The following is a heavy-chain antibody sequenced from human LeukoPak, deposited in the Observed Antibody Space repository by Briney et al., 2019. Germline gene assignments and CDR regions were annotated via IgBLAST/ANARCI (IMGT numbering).Heavy chain of an antibody. Sequence: GGSLRLSCAASGFTFSSYGMSWARQAPGKVLEWVAAISCRGGSTYYADSVKGRFTISRDNSKNMLYLQMNRLRAEDTAVYYCAKDEGYDSSGYYYAPFDYWGQGTLVTVSS. CDR1: GFTFSSYG. V-gene: IGHV3-23*01. J-gene: IGHJ4*02. CDR3: AKDEGYDSSGYYYAPFDY. CDR2: ISCRGGST. D-gene: IGHD3-22*01.